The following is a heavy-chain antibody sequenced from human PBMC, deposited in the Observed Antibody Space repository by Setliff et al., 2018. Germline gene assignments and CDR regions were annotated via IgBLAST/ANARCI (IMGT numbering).Heavy chain of an antibody. V-gene: IGHV4-34*01. Sequence: ETLSLTCAAYGGTFSDYYWTWIRQPPGKGLEWIGEINHTGTTKYNPSLQSRVTISIDTSKGQFSLTVTSVTAADTAMYYCARGRNVAARLLDSWGQGTLVTVSS. CDR3: ARGRNVAARLLDS. J-gene: IGHJ4*02. CDR1: GGTFSDYY. CDR2: INHTGTT. D-gene: IGHD6-6*01.